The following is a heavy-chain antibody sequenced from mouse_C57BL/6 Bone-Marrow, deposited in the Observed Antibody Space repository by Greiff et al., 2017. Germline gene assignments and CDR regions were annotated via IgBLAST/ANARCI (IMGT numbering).Heavy chain of an antibody. Sequence: VQLKQSGPELVKPGASVKISCKASGYSFTGYYMHWVKQSHGNILDWIGYIYPYNGVSSYNQKFKGKATLTVDKSSSTAYMELRSLTSEDSAVYYCARRRGYYDYGEAMDYWGQGTSVTVSS. CDR1: GYSFTGYY. D-gene: IGHD2-4*01. J-gene: IGHJ4*01. CDR3: ARRRGYYDYGEAMDY. CDR2: IYPYNGVS. V-gene: IGHV1-31*01.